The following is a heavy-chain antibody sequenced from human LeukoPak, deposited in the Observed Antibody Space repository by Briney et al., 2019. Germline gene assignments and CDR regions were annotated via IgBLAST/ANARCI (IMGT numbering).Heavy chain of an antibody. CDR1: GGSISSSSYY. CDR3: ARLKASLYYYDSSGYLNWFDP. J-gene: IGHJ5*02. D-gene: IGHD3-22*01. V-gene: IGHV4-39*01. Sequence: SETLSLTCTVSGGSISSSSYYWGWIRQPPGKGLEWIGSIYYSGSTYYNPSLESRVTISVDTSKNQFSLKLSSVTAADTAVYYCARLKASLYYYDSSGYLNWFDPWGQGTLVTVSS. CDR2: IYYSGST.